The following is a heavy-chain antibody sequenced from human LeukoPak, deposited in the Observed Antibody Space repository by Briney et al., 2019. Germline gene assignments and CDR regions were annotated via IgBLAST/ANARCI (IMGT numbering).Heavy chain of an antibody. CDR3: SLSPFIVSASSYFDN. CDR2: IYWDDDK. J-gene: IGHJ4*02. Sequence: SGPTLVNPTPTRTLTCNFSGFSLTTSGLGVGWIRQPPGKALEWLALIYWDDDKRYSPSLRSRLTITKDTSKNQVVLTMTNMDPEDSATDFCSLSPFIVSASSYFDNWGQGNLVTVSS. D-gene: IGHD3-16*02. V-gene: IGHV2-5*02. CDR1: GFSLTTSGLG.